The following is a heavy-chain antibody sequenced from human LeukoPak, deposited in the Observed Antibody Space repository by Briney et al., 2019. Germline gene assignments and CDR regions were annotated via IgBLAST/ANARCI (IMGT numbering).Heavy chain of an antibody. Sequence: GESLKISCKASGYTFTSYWIGWVRQMPGKGLEWVAIIYPGDSDTRYSPSFQGQVTISADKSISTAYLQWSSLKASDTAMYYCARHKGVVGAYLFDYWGQGTLVTVSS. D-gene: IGHD1-26*01. V-gene: IGHV5-51*01. J-gene: IGHJ4*02. CDR2: IYPGDSDT. CDR1: GYTFTSYW. CDR3: ARHKGVVGAYLFDY.